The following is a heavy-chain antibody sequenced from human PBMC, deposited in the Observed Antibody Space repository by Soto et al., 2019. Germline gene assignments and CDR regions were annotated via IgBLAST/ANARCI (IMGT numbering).Heavy chain of an antibody. Sequence: DVRLLESGGGLVQPGGSLRLSCAASGFTFSSYSISWVRQAPGKGLEWVSTIGTSASSYYGDSVRARFTISRDNSRNTLYLQMNSLRAEDTAVYYCADLSRYCTSSNCDWGQGTLVTVSS. CDR3: ADLSRYCTSSNCD. V-gene: IGHV3-23*01. D-gene: IGHD2-2*01. CDR1: GFTFSSYS. CDR2: IGTSASS. J-gene: IGHJ4*02.